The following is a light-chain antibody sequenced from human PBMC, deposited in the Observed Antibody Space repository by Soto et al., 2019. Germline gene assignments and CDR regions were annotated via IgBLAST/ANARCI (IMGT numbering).Light chain of an antibody. Sequence: QSALTQPASVSGSPGQSITLSCTGTSDDVGAFNYVSWYQQHPGKAPKLMIFEVSRRPSGVSNRFSGSKSGNTASLTISGLQAEDEADYYCTSYASSVNYVVGTGTKLTVL. J-gene: IGLJ1*01. V-gene: IGLV2-14*01. CDR2: EVS. CDR3: TSYASSVNYV. CDR1: SDDVGAFNY.